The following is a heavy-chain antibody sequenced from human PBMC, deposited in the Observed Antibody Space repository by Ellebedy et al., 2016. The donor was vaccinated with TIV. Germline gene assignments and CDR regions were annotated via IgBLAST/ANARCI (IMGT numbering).Heavy chain of an antibody. J-gene: IGHJ6*03. Sequence: ASVKVSXKASGYTFTSYYMHWVRQAPGQGLEWMGIINPSGGSTSYAQKFQGRVTMTRDTSTSTVYMELSSLRSEDTAVYYCARESGYNYYYYYMDVWGKGTTVTVSS. CDR2: INPSGGST. V-gene: IGHV1-46*01. CDR1: GYTFTSYY. CDR3: ARESGYNYYYYYMDV. D-gene: IGHD3-3*01.